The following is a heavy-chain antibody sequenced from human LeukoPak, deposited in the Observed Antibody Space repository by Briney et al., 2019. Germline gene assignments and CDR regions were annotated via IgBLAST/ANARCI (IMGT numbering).Heavy chain of an antibody. D-gene: IGHD6-19*01. CDR2: VSASGAGT. Sequence: GGSLRLSCAASGFTFDSYAMTWVRQAPGKGLEWVSTVSASGAGTYFADSVKGRFTISRDNSKNTLYLQMNYLRAEDTAVYYCANNGGVAVAGSFDNWGQGTLVIVSS. V-gene: IGHV3-23*01. CDR1: GFTFDSYA. CDR3: ANNGGVAVAGSFDN. J-gene: IGHJ4*02.